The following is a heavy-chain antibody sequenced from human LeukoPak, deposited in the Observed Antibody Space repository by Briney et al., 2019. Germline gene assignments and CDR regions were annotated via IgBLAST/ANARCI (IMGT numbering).Heavy chain of an antibody. CDR1: GYTLTELS. D-gene: IGHD6-19*01. Sequence: ASVKVSCKVSGYTLTELSMHWVRQAPGKGLEWMGGFDPEDGETIYAQKFQGRVTMTADTSTDTAYMELSSLRSEDTAVYYCATYSSGWYRLPFDYWGQGTLATVSS. V-gene: IGHV1-24*01. CDR2: FDPEDGET. J-gene: IGHJ4*02. CDR3: ATYSSGWYRLPFDY.